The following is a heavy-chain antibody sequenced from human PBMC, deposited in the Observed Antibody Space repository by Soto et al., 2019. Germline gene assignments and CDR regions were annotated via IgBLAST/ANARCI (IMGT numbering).Heavy chain of an antibody. D-gene: IGHD2-15*01. CDR2: INAGNCNT. CDR1: GYTFISYA. Sequence: GASVKVSCKASGYTFISYALHWVRQAPGQRLEWMGWINAGNCNTKYSQKFQGRVTITRDTSASTAYMELTSLRSEDTAVYYCARELQGLYYFDYWGQGTLVTVSS. V-gene: IGHV1-3*01. CDR3: ARELQGLYYFDY. J-gene: IGHJ4*02.